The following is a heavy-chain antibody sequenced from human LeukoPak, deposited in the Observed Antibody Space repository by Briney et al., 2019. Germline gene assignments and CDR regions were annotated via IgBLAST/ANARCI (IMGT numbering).Heavy chain of an antibody. J-gene: IGHJ4*02. CDR1: GGSISSSNW. D-gene: IGHD6-19*01. CDR3: ARGVIAVAGPIDY. V-gene: IGHV4-4*02. Sequence: SETLSLTCTVSGGSISSSNWWNWVRQPPGKGLEWIGEISHSGIANYNPSLRSRVTFSVDKSKNQFSLSLRSMTAADTAVYYCARGVIAVAGPIDYWGQGMLVTVSS. CDR2: ISHSGIA.